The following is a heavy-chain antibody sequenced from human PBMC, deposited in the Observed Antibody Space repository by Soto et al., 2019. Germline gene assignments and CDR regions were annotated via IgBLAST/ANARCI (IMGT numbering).Heavy chain of an antibody. CDR2: INPNSGGT. Sequence: ASVKVSCKASGYTFTGYYMHWVRQAPGQGLEWMGWINPNSGGTNYAQKFQGWVTMTRDTSISTAYMELSRLRSDDTAVYCCARPLVPAATGLGYWGQGTLVTGSS. CDR3: ARPLVPAATGLGY. J-gene: IGHJ4*02. V-gene: IGHV1-2*04. D-gene: IGHD2-2*01. CDR1: GYTFTGYY.